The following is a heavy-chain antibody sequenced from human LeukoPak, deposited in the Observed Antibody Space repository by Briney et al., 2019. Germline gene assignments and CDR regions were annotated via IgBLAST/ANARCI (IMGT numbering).Heavy chain of an antibody. D-gene: IGHD1-1*01. V-gene: IGHV3-48*04. CDR1: GFTFSTYW. CDR3: ATDEGGGQLPFQY. J-gene: IGHJ4*02. CDR2: ISTSGNSK. Sequence: PGGSLRLSCAASGFTFSTYWMTWVRQAPGRGLEWVSSISTSGNSKYDADSVRGRFTISRDNAKNSLHLQMDSLRTEDTAVYYCATDEGGGQLPFQYWGQGTLVTVSS.